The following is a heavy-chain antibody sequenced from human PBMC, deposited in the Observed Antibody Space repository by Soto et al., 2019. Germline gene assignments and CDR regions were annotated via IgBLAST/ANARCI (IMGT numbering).Heavy chain of an antibody. CDR2: IIPIFGTA. D-gene: IGHD2-2*02. J-gene: IGHJ3*02. V-gene: IGHV1-69*13. CDR3: ARDRIPHDAFDI. CDR1: GGTFSSYA. Sequence: SVKVSCKASGGTFSSYAISWVRQAPGQGLEWMGGIIPIFGTANYAQKFQGRVTITADESTSTAYMELSSLRSEDTAVYYCARDRIPHDAFDIWGQGTMVTVSS.